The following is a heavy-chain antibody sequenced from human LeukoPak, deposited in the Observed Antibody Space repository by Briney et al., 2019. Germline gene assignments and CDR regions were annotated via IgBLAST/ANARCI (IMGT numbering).Heavy chain of an antibody. V-gene: IGHV3-23*01. CDR1: GFTFSSYA. CDR2: ISGSGGST. Sequence: GGSLRLSRAASGFTFSSYAMNWVRQAPGKGLEWVSVISGSGGSTYYADSVKGRFTISRDNSKNTLYLQMNSLRAEDTAVYYCAKEPITMIRGAPFDYWGQGTLVTVSS. J-gene: IGHJ4*02. CDR3: AKEPITMIRGAPFDY. D-gene: IGHD3-10*01.